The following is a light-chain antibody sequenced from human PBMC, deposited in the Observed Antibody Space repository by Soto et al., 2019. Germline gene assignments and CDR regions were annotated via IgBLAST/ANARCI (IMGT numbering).Light chain of an antibody. CDR1: SSDVGGYNF. J-gene: IGLJ2*01. CDR2: EVT. Sequence: QSAPTQPASVSGSPGHSITISCTGTSSDVGGYNFVSWYQQKPGKAPKLLIYEVTHRPSGISDRFSGSKSGNMASLTISGLQDEDEASYYCCTYINYNTFVIFGGGTKLTVL. V-gene: IGLV2-14*01. CDR3: CTYINYNTFVI.